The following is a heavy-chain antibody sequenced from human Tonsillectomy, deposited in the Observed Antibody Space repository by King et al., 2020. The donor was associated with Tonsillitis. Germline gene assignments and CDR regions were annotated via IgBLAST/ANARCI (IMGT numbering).Heavy chain of an antibody. CDR1: RFTFSSYA. CDR3: ARSRITIFGVVISDAFDI. CDR2: ISGSGGVS. V-gene: IGHV3-23*04. D-gene: IGHD3-3*01. J-gene: IGHJ3*02. Sequence: VQRVESGGGLVQPGGSLRLSCAASRFTFSSYAMSWVGQAPGKGLEWVSTISGSGGVSYYVDSVKGRFTVSRDSSKNTLYLQMNSLRAEDTAIYYCARSRITIFGVVISDAFDIWGQGTMVTVSS.